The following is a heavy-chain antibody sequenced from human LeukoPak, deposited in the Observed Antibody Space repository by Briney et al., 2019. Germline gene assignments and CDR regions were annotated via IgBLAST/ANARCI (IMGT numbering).Heavy chain of an antibody. CDR2: IYTGDRA. Sequence: QPGGSLRLSCAASGFSVINNYVTWVRQAPGKGLEWVSVIYTGDRADYSDSVKGRFTLSRDNFKNTLYLQMNNLRAEDSAVYFCATDRVPHYGMHVWGQGTTVTVSS. V-gene: IGHV3-53*01. CDR3: ATDRVPHYGMHV. CDR1: GFSVINNY. J-gene: IGHJ6*02. D-gene: IGHD3-10*01.